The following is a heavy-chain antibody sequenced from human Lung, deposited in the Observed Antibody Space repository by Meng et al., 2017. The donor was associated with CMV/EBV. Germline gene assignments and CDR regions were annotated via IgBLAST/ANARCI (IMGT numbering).Heavy chain of an antibody. V-gene: IGHV1-2*04. D-gene: IGHD1-1*01. CDR2: ISPYNGDT. CDR1: GYTFIDYH. J-gene: IGHJ4*02. CDR3: ARAIVKNGKRQFDY. Sequence: QVQLAQSGAGVKEPGAAVKLSWKTSGYTFIDYHIHWVRQAPGQGLEWMGWISPYNGDTIYARDFQGWVTMTRDTSNRTLYMEVSRLRFDDTAVYYCARAIVKNGKRQFDYWGQGTLVTVSS.